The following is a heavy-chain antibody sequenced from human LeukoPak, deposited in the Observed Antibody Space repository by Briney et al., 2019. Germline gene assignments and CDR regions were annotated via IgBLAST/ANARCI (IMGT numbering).Heavy chain of an antibody. CDR2: IYPGDSDT. Sequence: GESLKISCKGSGYSFTSYWIGWVRQMPGKGLEWMGIIYPGDSDTRYSPSFQGQVTISADKSISTAYLQWSSLKASDTAMYYCARLTGYSGYDRGLYAFDIWGQGTMVTVSS. J-gene: IGHJ3*02. D-gene: IGHD5-12*01. CDR3: ARLTGYSGYDRGLYAFDI. CDR1: GYSFTSYW. V-gene: IGHV5-51*01.